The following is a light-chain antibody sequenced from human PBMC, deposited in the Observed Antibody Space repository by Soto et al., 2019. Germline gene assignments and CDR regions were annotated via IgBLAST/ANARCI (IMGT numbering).Light chain of an antibody. V-gene: IGKV3-11*01. J-gene: IGKJ2*01. CDR1: QSVTTY. Sequence: ETVLTQSPATLSLSPGERATLSCRASQSVTTYLAWYQQKPGQAPRLLIYDVSNRATDIPARFSGSGSGTDFTLTISSLEPEDFAVYYCQQRSNWPPGYTFGKGTKLEIK. CDR3: QQRSNWPPGYT. CDR2: DVS.